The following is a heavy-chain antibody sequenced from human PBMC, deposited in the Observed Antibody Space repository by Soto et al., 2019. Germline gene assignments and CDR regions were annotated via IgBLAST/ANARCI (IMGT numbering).Heavy chain of an antibody. CDR2: FNPSGPGT. Sequence: GASVKVSCKASGFTFSSHYIHWVRQAPGQGLEWMGIFNPSGPGTTYAHKFQGRVTMTWDTSTATVYMELTSLRSEDTAVYYCVTDQTTYYFDYWGQGTQVTVSS. CDR3: VTDQTTYYFDY. D-gene: IGHD1-1*01. CDR1: GFTFSSHY. V-gene: IGHV1-46*01. J-gene: IGHJ4*02.